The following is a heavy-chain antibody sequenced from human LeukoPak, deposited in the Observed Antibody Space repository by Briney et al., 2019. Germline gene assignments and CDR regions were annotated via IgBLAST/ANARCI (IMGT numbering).Heavy chain of an antibody. CDR1: GGSFSGYY. CDR2: INHSGST. J-gene: IGHJ4*02. CDR3: ALGRAVARYLY. D-gene: IGHD6-19*01. Sequence: SETLSLTCAVYGGSFSGYYWSWIRQPPGKGLEWIGEINHSGSTNYNPSLKSRVTISVDTSKNQFSLKLSSVTAADTAVYYCALGRAVARYLYWGQGTLVTVSS. V-gene: IGHV4-34*01.